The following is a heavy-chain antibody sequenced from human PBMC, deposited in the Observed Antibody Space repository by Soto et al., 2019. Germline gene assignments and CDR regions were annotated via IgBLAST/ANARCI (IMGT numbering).Heavy chain of an antibody. CDR1: GFTFNTYA. CDR3: TTEDPSWLLGLEY. CDR2: ISGSGGTI. V-gene: IGHV3-23*01. J-gene: IGHJ4*02. D-gene: IGHD5-12*01. Sequence: EVQLLESGGGLVQPGGSLRLSCAASGFTFNTYAMNWVSTAPEKGQSWVASISGSGGTINYAYSVKGRFTTTRDTSKNTLYLQMNSLSAEDTAVYYCTTEDPSWLLGLEYWGQGTLVTFAS.